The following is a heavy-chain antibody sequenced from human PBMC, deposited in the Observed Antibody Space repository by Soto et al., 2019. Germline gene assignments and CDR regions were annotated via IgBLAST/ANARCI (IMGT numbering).Heavy chain of an antibody. D-gene: IGHD3-22*01. J-gene: IGHJ5*02. Sequence: GGYLRLSCAASGFTFSSYAMSWVRQAPGKRLDWVSAISVSGGITYYADSVKCRFTISRDNSKNTLYLQMNSLRADDTAVYYCAKDLMGLLRASWGQGTLVTVSS. CDR2: ISVSGGIT. CDR3: AKDLMGLLRAS. V-gene: IGHV3-23*01. CDR1: GFTFSSYA.